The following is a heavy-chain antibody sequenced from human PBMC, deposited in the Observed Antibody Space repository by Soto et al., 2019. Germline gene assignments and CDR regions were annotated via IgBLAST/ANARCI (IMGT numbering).Heavy chain of an antibody. CDR3: ARYARGYSYGYYDYYGMDV. CDR2: INHSGST. J-gene: IGHJ6*02. Sequence: QVQLQQWGAGLLKPSETLSLTCAVYGGSFSGYYWSWIRQPPGKGLEWIGEINHSGSTNYNPSLKSRFTTSVDTSKNQFSLKLSSVTAADTAVYYCARYARGYSYGYYDYYGMDVWGQGTTVTVSS. V-gene: IGHV4-34*01. D-gene: IGHD5-18*01. CDR1: GGSFSGYY.